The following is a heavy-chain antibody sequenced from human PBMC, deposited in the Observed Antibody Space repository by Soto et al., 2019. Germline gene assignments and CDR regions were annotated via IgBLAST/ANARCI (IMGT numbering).Heavy chain of an antibody. V-gene: IGHV4-30-4*01. CDR1: GGSISHKDYY. Sequence: SETLSLTCTFSGGSISHKDYYWSWIRQSPGKGLEWMGFIYYSGSTYYKPSLKRRATISLDTSKNHFSLNLTSVTAADTAVYYCARDVEPFSGYCGTDVWCRGTAGTVS. CDR3: ARDVEPFSGYCGTDV. J-gene: IGHJ6*02. CDR2: IYYSGST.